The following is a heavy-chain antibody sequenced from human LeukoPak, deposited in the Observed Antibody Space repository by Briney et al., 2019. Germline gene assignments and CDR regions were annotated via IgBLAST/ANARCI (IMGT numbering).Heavy chain of an antibody. CDR1: GFTFSSYA. D-gene: IGHD4-17*01. CDR3: AKIFTVTITY. V-gene: IGHV3-23*01. Sequence: GALRLSCAASGFTFSSYAMSWVRQAPGKGLEGVSASSGRGGSTYYADSVKGGFTISRDNYKNTLYLQMNSLRAEDTAVYYCAKIFTVTITYWGQGTLVTVSS. J-gene: IGHJ4*02. CDR2: SSGRGGST.